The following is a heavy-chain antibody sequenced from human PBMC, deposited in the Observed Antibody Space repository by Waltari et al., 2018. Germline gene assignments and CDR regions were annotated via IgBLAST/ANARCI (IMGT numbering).Heavy chain of an antibody. Sequence: QVQLQESGPGLVKPSATLSLPCTVSGGSISSHYWRWIRQPPGKGLEWIGYIYYSGSTNYNPSLKSRVTISVDTSKNQFSLKLSSVTAADTAVYYCARGGSVGATRYYFDYWGQGTLVTVSS. CDR2: IYYSGST. CDR1: GGSISSHY. V-gene: IGHV4-59*11. D-gene: IGHD1-26*01. J-gene: IGHJ4*02. CDR3: ARGGSVGATRYYFDY.